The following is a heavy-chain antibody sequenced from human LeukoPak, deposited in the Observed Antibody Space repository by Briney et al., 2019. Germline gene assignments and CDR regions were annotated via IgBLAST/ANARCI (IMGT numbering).Heavy chain of an antibody. V-gene: IGHV3-33*01. D-gene: IGHD3-22*01. CDR3: ARDPQRFTMIVEVTPDY. CDR2: IWYDGSNK. CDR1: GFTFSSYG. J-gene: IGHJ4*02. Sequence: PGGSLRLSCAASGFTFSSYGMHWVRQAPGKGLEWVAVIWYDGSNKYYADSVKGRFTISRDNSKNTLYLQMNSLRAEDTAVYYCARDPQRFTMIVEVTPDYWGQGTLVTVSS.